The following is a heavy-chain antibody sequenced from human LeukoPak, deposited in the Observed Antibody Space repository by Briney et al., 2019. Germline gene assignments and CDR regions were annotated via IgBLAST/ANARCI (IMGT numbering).Heavy chain of an antibody. Sequence: PGGSLRLSCAASGFTFSSYSMNWVRQAPGKRLEWVSYITSSSGSIYYADSVKGRFTISRDNAKNSLFLQMNSLRAEDTAVYYCARDRVYAFDIWGQGTVVTVSS. CDR3: ARDRVYAFDI. J-gene: IGHJ3*02. V-gene: IGHV3-48*01. CDR1: GFTFSSYS. CDR2: ITSSSGSI.